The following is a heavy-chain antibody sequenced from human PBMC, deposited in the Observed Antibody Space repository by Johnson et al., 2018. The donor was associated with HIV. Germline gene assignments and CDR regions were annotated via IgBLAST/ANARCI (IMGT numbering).Heavy chain of an antibody. CDR2: TSYDGTNK. V-gene: IGHV3-30*04. CDR1: GFTFSSYA. Sequence: VQLVESGGGVVQPGRSLRLSCAASGFTFSSYAMHWVRQAPGKGLEWVAVTSYDGTNKYNADSVKGRFTISRDNSNNTLYLQMNSLRAEDTAVYYCASVYYDILTGYYYDALDMWGQGTMVTVSS. D-gene: IGHD3-9*01. J-gene: IGHJ3*02. CDR3: ASVYYDILTGYYYDALDM.